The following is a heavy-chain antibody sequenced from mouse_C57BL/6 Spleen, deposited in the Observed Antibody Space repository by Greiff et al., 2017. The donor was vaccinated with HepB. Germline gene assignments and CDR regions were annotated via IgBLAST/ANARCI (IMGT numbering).Heavy chain of an antibody. Sequence: EVKLMESGGGLVKPGGSLKLSCAASGFTFSSYAMSWVRQTPEKRLEWVATISDGGSYTYYPDNVKGRFTISRDNAKNNLYLQMSHLKSEDTAMYYCARDLWDYWGPGTTLTVSS. V-gene: IGHV5-4*01. CDR3: ARDLWDY. CDR2: ISDGGSYT. CDR1: GFTFSSYA. J-gene: IGHJ2*01. D-gene: IGHD4-1*01.